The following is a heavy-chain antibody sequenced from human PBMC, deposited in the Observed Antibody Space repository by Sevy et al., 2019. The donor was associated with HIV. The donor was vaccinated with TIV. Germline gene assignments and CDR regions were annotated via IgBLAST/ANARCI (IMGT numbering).Heavy chain of an antibody. D-gene: IGHD3-10*01. CDR3: AREYYGSGSYYYYYMDV. J-gene: IGHJ6*03. Sequence: SETLSLTCAVYGGSFSGYYWSWIRQPPGKGLEWIGEINHSGSTNYNPSLKSRVTISVDTSKNQFSLKLSSVTAADTAVYYCAREYYGSGSYYYYYMDVWGKGTTVTVSS. CDR2: INHSGST. CDR1: GGSFSGYY. V-gene: IGHV4-34*01.